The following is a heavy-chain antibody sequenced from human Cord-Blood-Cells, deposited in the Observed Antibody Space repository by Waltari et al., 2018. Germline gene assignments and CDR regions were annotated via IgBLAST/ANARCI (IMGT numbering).Heavy chain of an antibody. CDR2: ISYDGSNK. CDR3: ARDWLGDFDY. D-gene: IGHD3-10*01. Sequence: QVQLVESGGGVVQPGRSLRLSCAASGFTFSSYAMHWVRQAPGKGLEWVAVISYDGSNKYYADSVKGRFTISRDNSKNTLYLQMNSLRAEDTAVYYCARDWLGDFDYWGQGTLVTVSS. J-gene: IGHJ4*02. V-gene: IGHV3-30-3*01. CDR1: GFTFSSYA.